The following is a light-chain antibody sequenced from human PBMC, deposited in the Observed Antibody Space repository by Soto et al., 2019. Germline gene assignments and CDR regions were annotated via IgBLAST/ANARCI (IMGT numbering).Light chain of an antibody. J-gene: IGKJ4*01. CDR1: QSISSK. CDR3: QQRSNWLT. Sequence: AQSPDTLSVSPGERATLSCRASQSISSKLAWYQQKPGQAPRLLIYDASNRATGIPARFSGSGSGTDFTLTISSLEPEDFAVYYCQQRSNWLTFGGGTKVDI. CDR2: DAS. V-gene: IGKV3-11*01.